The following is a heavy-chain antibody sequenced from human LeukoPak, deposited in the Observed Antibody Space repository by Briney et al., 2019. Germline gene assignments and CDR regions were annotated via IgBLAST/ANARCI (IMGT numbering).Heavy chain of an antibody. Sequence: PAGGSLRLSCAASGFTVSSNYMNWVRQAPGKGLEWVSVIYGAGSTYYADSVKGRFTISRDNSKNTLYLQMNSLRAEDTAVYYCARAGPRSALGSAFDIWGQGTMVTVSS. CDR3: ARAGPRSALGSAFDI. J-gene: IGHJ3*02. CDR1: GFTVSSNY. V-gene: IGHV3-53*01. CDR2: IYGAGST. D-gene: IGHD2-15*01.